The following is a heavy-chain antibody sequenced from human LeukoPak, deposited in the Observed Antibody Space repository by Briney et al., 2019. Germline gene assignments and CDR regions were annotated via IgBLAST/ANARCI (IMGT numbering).Heavy chain of an antibody. Sequence: GGSLRLSCAASGFTFRHYEMNWVRQAPGKGLEWVSVIYSGGSTYYADSVKGRFTISRDNSKNTLYLQMNSLRAEDTAVYYCARDYYYGSGSYGVYWGQGTLVTVSS. V-gene: IGHV3-53*01. CDR2: IYSGGST. CDR3: ARDYYYGSGSYGVY. CDR1: GFTFRHYE. J-gene: IGHJ4*02. D-gene: IGHD3-10*01.